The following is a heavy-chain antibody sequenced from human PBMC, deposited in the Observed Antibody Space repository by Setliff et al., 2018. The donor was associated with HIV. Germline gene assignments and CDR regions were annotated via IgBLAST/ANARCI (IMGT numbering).Heavy chain of an antibody. CDR2: INPKSGGT. CDR1: GYTFTDYY. J-gene: IGHJ6*03. D-gene: IGHD3-16*01. CDR3: ARDGGGPGDYYYYYMDV. Sequence: ASVKVSCKASGYTFTDYYMHWVRQAPGQGLEWMGWINPKSGGTNSALKFQGRVTMTRDTSISTAYMELSRLRSDDTAVYYCARDGGGPGDYYYYYMDVWAKGTMVTVSS. V-gene: IGHV1-2*02.